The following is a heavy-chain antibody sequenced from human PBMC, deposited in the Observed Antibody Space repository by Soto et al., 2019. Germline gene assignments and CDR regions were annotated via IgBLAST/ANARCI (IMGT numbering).Heavy chain of an antibody. CDR3: ARAYGSGSLSGY. Sequence: EVQLVESGGGLVQPGGSLRLSCAASGFTSSSYWMSWVRQAPGKGLEWVANIKQDGSEKYNVDFVKGRFTISRDNAKNSLYLQMNSLRVEDTAVYYCARAYGSGSLSGYWGQGTLVTVSS. CDR1: GFTSSSYW. CDR2: IKQDGSEK. V-gene: IGHV3-7*01. J-gene: IGHJ4*02. D-gene: IGHD3-10*01.